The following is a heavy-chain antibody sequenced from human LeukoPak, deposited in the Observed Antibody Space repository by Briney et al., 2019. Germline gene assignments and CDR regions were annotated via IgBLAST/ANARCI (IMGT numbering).Heavy chain of an antibody. D-gene: IGHD5-18*01. V-gene: IGHV4-39*07. J-gene: IGHJ4*02. Sequence: SETLSLTCTVSGGSISSSSYYWGWIRQPPGKGLEWIGSIYYSGSTYYNPSLKSRVTISVDTSKNQFSLKLSSVTAADTAVYYCARDLGARGYSYGFDYWGQGTLVTVSS. CDR2: IYYSGST. CDR1: GGSISSSSYY. CDR3: ARDLGARGYSYGFDY.